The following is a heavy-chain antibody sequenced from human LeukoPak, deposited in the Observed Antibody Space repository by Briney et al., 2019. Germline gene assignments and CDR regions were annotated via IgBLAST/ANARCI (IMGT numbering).Heavy chain of an antibody. Sequence: PGGSLRLSCAASGFTFDDYAMPWVRQAPGKGLEWVSGISWNSGSIGYADSVKGRFTISRDNAKNSLYLQMNSLRAEDTALYYCAKVLAGGHGDAFDIWGQGTMVTVSS. J-gene: IGHJ3*02. CDR1: GFTFDDYA. V-gene: IGHV3-9*01. D-gene: IGHD3-10*01. CDR3: AKVLAGGHGDAFDI. CDR2: ISWNSGSI.